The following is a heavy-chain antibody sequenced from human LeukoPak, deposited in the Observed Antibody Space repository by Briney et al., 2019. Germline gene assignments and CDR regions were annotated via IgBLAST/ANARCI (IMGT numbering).Heavy chain of an antibody. CDR2: INPDSGVT. Sequence: ASVKVSCKTSGYTFTGYFMHWVRQAPGQGLEWLGWINPDSGVTKYAQKFQGRVTMTRDTSISTAYMELSRLRSDDTAVYYCASRERGYWGQGTLFTVSS. J-gene: IGHJ4*02. V-gene: IGHV1-2*02. CDR3: ASRERGY. D-gene: IGHD1-26*01. CDR1: GYTFTGYF.